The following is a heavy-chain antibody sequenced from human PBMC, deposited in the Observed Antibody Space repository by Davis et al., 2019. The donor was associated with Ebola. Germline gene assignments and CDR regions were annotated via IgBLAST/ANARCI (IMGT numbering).Heavy chain of an antibody. CDR3: ARDWGGTIGSSREYYFDY. CDR2: INPNSGGT. J-gene: IGHJ4*02. V-gene: IGHV1-2*04. CDR1: GYTFTSYG. Sequence: AASVTVSCKASGYTFTSYGLSWVRQAPGQGLEWMGWINPNSGGTNYAQKFQGWVTMTRDTSISTAYMELSGLRSDDTAVYYCARDWGGTIGSSREYYFDYWGQGTLVTVSS. D-gene: IGHD6-6*01.